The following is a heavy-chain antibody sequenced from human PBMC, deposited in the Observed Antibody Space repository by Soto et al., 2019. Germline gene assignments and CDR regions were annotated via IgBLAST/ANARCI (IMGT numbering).Heavy chain of an antibody. Sequence: SETLSLTCTVSGGSISSYYWSWIRQPAGKGLEWIGRIYTSGSTNYNPSLKSRVTMSVDTSKNQFSLKLSSVTAADTAVYYCARVCREGLQYPGYYYYGMDVWGQGTTVIVSS. D-gene: IGHD5-12*01. CDR1: GGSISSYY. J-gene: IGHJ6*02. CDR3: ARVCREGLQYPGYYYYGMDV. V-gene: IGHV4-4*07. CDR2: IYTSGST.